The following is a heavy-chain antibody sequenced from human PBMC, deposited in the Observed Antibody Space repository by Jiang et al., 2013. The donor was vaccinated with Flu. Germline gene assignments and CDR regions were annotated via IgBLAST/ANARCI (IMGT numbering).Heavy chain of an antibody. CDR1: GFTFSSYS. Sequence: QLVESGGGLVKPGGSLRLSCAASGFTFSSYSMNWVRQAPGKGLEWVSSISSSSSYIYYADSVKGRFTISRDNAKNSLYLQMNSLRAEDTAVYYCARGFGVLAAASDYWGQGTLVTVSS. D-gene: IGHD6-13*01. CDR2: ISSSSSYI. V-gene: IGHV3-21*01. J-gene: IGHJ4*02. CDR3: ARGFGVLAAASDY.